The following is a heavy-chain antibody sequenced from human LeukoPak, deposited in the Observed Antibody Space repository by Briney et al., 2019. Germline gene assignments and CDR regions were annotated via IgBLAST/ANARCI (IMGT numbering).Heavy chain of an antibody. CDR3: ARDAPGWEVLPRNFDY. Sequence: ASVKVSCKASGYTFTSYAMNWVRQAPGQGLEWMGWINTNTGNPTYVQGFTGRFIFSLDTSVNTAYLQISSLKAEDTAVYYCARDAPGWEVLPRNFDYWGQGTLVIVSS. D-gene: IGHD1-26*01. CDR1: GYTFTSYA. J-gene: IGHJ4*02. V-gene: IGHV7-4-1*02. CDR2: INTNTGNP.